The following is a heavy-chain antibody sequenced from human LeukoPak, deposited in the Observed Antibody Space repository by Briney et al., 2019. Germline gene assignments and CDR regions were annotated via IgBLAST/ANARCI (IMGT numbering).Heavy chain of an antibody. D-gene: IGHD6-19*01. CDR2: ISTSGSTI. V-gene: IGHV3-48*03. CDR3: ARDRDNSGWYEPFDY. CDR1: GFTFSSYE. J-gene: IGHJ4*02. Sequence: GGSLRLSCAASGFTFSSYEMNWVRQAPGKGLEWVSYISTSGSTIYYADSGKGRFTISRDNAKNSLYLQMNSLRAEDTAVYYCARDRDNSGWYEPFDYWGQGTLVTVSS.